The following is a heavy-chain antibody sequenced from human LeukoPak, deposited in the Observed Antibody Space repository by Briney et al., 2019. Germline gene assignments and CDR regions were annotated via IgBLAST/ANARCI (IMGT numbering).Heavy chain of an antibody. D-gene: IGHD2-15*01. Sequence: GGSLRLSCAASGFTLRGYGMHWVRQAPGKGLEWVAFIRYDGSDKSYADSVKGRFAISRDNSKNTLYLQMNSLRAEDTALYYCAKSPLGSCRGAICYPFDSWGQGTLVTVSS. CDR3: AKSPLGSCRGAICYPFDS. CDR2: IRYDGSDK. CDR1: GFTLRGYG. V-gene: IGHV3-30*02. J-gene: IGHJ4*02.